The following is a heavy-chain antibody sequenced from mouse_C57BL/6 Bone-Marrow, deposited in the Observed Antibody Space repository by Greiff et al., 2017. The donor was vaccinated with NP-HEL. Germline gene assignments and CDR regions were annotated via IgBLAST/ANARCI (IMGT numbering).Heavy chain of an antibody. D-gene: IGHD1-1*01. V-gene: IGHV1-81*01. J-gene: IGHJ3*01. Sequence: QVQLKESGAELARPGASVKLSCKASGYTFTSYGISWVKQRTGQGLEWIGEIYPRSGNTYYNEKFKGKATLTADKSSSTAYMELRSLTSEDSAVYFCARRASFITTVPFAYWGQGTLVTVSA. CDR2: IYPRSGNT. CDR3: ARRASFITTVPFAY. CDR1: GYTFTSYG.